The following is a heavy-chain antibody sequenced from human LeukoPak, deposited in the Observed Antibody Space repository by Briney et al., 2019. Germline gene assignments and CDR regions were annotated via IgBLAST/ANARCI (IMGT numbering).Heavy chain of an antibody. CDR2: IYYSGST. J-gene: IGHJ4*02. D-gene: IGHD6-19*01. CDR1: GGSISSYY. V-gene: IGHV4-59*01. CDR3: ARAGYSSGWYYLDY. Sequence: TSETLSLTCTVSGGSISSYYWSWIRQPPGKGLEWIGYIYYSGSTNYNPSLKSRVTISVDTSKNQFSLKLSSVTAADTAVYYCARAGYSSGWYYLDYWGQGTLVTVSS.